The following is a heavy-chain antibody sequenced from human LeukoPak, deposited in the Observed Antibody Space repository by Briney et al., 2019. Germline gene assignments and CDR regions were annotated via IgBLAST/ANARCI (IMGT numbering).Heavy chain of an antibody. CDR1: GFTVSSDF. J-gene: IGHJ4*02. Sequence: GSLRLSCAASGFTVSSDFMGWVRQPPGKGLEWIGSIYYSGTTFYMPSLKSRVTISVDTSKNQFTLRLTSVTAADTAVYYCARTRQLRYFDSWGQGALVTVSS. V-gene: IGHV4-39*01. D-gene: IGHD3-9*01. CDR2: IYYSGTT. CDR3: ARTRQLRYFDS.